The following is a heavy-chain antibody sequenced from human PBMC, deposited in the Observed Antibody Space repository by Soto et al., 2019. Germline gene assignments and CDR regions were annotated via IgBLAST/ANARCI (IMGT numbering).Heavy chain of an antibody. V-gene: IGHV3-30-3*01. CDR2: ISYDGSNK. D-gene: IGHD4-17*01. CDR3: ARATVTTTLSYFDY. J-gene: IGHJ4*02. Sequence: QVQLVESGGGVVQPGRSLRLSCAASGFTFSSYAMHWVRQAPGKGLEWVAVISYDGSNKYYADSVKGRFTISRDNSKNTLYLQMNSLRAEDTAVYYCARATVTTTLSYFDYWGQGTLVTVSS. CDR1: GFTFSSYA.